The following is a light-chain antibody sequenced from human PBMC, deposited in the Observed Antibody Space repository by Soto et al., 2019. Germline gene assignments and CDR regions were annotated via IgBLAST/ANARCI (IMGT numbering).Light chain of an antibody. CDR2: GAS. V-gene: IGKV3-20*01. CDR3: QQYGSSGT. CDR1: QSVSNNY. J-gene: IGKJ1*01. Sequence: EIVLTQSPASLSLSPGERATLSVRASQSVSNNYLAWYQQKPGQAPRLLIYGASNRATGIPDRFSGSGSGTDFTLTISRLEPEDFAVYYCQQYGSSGTFGQGTKVDIK.